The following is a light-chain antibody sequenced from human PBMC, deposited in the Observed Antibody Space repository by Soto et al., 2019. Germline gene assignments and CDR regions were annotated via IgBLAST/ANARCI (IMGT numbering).Light chain of an antibody. J-gene: IGKJ5*01. V-gene: IGKV3-20*01. Sequence: EIVMSQSPATLSVSPGERATLSCRARQSLTNPYIAWYQQKPGQAPRLLIYDISSRATGIPDRFSGSVSGTDFTLTITRLEPEDFAVFYCQQYGSSEIIFGQGTRLEIK. CDR3: QQYGSSEII. CDR2: DIS. CDR1: QSLTNPY.